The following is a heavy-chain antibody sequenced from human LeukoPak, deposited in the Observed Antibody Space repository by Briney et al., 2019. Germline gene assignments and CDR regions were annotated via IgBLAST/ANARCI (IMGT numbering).Heavy chain of an antibody. V-gene: IGHV3-23*01. Sequence: GGSLRLSCAASGFTFSSYAMTWVRQAPGKGLEWVSAIGASGSSTYYTDSVKGRFTISRDNSKNTLYLQMNTLRVEDTAVYFCARGGRDGYNPWGQGTLVTVSS. CDR3: ARGGRDGYNP. D-gene: IGHD5-24*01. J-gene: IGHJ5*02. CDR1: GFTFSSYA. CDR2: IGASGSST.